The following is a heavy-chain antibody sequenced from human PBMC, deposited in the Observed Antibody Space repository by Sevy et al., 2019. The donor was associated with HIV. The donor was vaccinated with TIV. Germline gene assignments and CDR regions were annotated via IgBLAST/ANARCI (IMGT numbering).Heavy chain of an antibody. CDR2: IRYDGSTK. CDR3: AKHRDTLAAAAYLDH. Sequence: LSLTCAATGFTFSQYGMEWVRQAPGKGLEWVAFIRYDGSTKYYADSVKGRFTISRDNSKNMLYLQMNSLRPEDTALYSCAKHRDTLAAAAYLDHWGQGTLDTVSS. V-gene: IGHV3-30*02. J-gene: IGHJ4*02. D-gene: IGHD6-13*01. CDR1: GFTFSQYG.